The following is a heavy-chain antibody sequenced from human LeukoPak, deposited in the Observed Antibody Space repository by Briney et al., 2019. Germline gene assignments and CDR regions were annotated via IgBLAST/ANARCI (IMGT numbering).Heavy chain of an antibody. V-gene: IGHV4-39*01. Sequence: PSETLSLTCTVSGDSISSSRYYWGWIRQPPGKGLGWIGGIYYTGSTYYNPSLKGPVTISVDTSKNQFSLKLSSVTAADTAVYYCARLSGDPWYWGQGTLVTVSS. CDR3: ARLSGDPWY. D-gene: IGHD2-21*02. J-gene: IGHJ4*02. CDR2: IYYTGST. CDR1: GDSISSSRYY.